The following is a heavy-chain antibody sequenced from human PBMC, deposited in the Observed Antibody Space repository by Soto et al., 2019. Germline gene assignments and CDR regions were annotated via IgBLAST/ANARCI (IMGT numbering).Heavy chain of an antibody. D-gene: IGHD6-13*01. J-gene: IGHJ4*02. CDR2: ISGGGSTT. Sequence: PGGSLILSCAASGFNFAKFAMNWVRQAPGQGLEWVSAISGGGSTTYYADSVKGRFTISRDNAKNSLYLQMNSLRDEDTAVYYCARDLSWYFDYWGQGTLVTVSS. CDR3: ARDLSWYFDY. V-gene: IGHV3-23*01. CDR1: GFNFAKFA.